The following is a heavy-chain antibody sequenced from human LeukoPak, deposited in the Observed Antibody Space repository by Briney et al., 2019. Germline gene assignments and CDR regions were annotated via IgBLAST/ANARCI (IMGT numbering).Heavy chain of an antibody. CDR2: IKQEGSEV. CDR1: GFTFDRSW. V-gene: IGHV3-7*01. CDR3: VRALGSSSSDF. J-gene: IGHJ4*02. Sequence: GGSPRLSCAPPGFTFDRSWVSCVPEALGEGLGWVANIKQEGSEVYYVGCVEGRFTVSRENAKYSLSLQMNGLRGEETAVYYCVRALGSSSSDFWGQGTLVTVSP. D-gene: IGHD6-6*01.